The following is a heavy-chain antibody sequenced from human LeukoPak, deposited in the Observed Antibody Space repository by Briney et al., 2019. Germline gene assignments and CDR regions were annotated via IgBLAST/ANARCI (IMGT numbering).Heavy chain of an antibody. CDR2: IKQDGSEK. D-gene: IGHD2-15*01. CDR3: AREYCSGGSCFPGGY. Sequence: GGSLRLSCAASGFTFSSYWMSWVRQAPGKGLEWVAKIKQDGSEKYYVDSVKGRFTISRDNAKNSLYLQMNSLRVEDTAVYYCAREYCSGGSCFPGGYWGQGTLVTVSS. CDR1: GFTFSSYW. V-gene: IGHV3-7*01. J-gene: IGHJ4*02.